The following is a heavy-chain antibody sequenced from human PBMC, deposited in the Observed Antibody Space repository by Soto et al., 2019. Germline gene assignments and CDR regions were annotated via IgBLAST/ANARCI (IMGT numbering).Heavy chain of an antibody. J-gene: IGHJ4*02. CDR1: GFSLSTSGVG. CDR3: AHNGADDWPLDY. CDR2: IYWDDSK. Sequence: QITLKESGPTLVRPTQTLTLTCAFSGFSLSTSGVGVAWIRQPRGKALEWLAVIYWDDSKHYSPSLSSRLTITKDTPKNQVVLTLTNMAPMDTGTYYCAHNGADDWPLDYWGQGTLATGTS. V-gene: IGHV2-5*02. D-gene: IGHD3-9*01.